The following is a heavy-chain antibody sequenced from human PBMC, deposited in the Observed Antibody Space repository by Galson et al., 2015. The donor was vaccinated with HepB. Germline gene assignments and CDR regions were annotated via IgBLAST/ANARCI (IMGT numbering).Heavy chain of an antibody. CDR2: ISYDGSNK. CDR1: GFTFSSYG. CDR3: AKDLGWQLVPLFDY. D-gene: IGHD6-6*01. V-gene: IGHV3-30*18. Sequence: SLRLSCAASGFTFSSYGMHWVRQAPGKGLEWVAVISYDGSNKYYADSVKGRFTISRDNSKNTLYLQMNSLRAEDTAVYYCAKDLGWQLVPLFDYWGQGTLVTVSS. J-gene: IGHJ4*02.